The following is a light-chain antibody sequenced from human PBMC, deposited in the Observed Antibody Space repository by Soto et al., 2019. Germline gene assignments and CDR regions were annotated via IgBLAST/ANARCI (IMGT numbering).Light chain of an antibody. V-gene: IGKV3-11*01. CDR2: DAS. Sequence: EIVLTQSPATLSLSPGERATLSCRASQSVSSFLAWYQQKPGQAPRLLISDASNRATGIPARFSGRGSGTDFTLTITSLEPEDFAVYYCQQRSNWPTITFGQGTRLEI. J-gene: IGKJ5*01. CDR1: QSVSSF. CDR3: QQRSNWPTIT.